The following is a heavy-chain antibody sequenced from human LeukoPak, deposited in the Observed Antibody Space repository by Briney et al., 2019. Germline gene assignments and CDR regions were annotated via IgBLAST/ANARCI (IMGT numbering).Heavy chain of an antibody. J-gene: IGHJ6*02. V-gene: IGHV3-66*01. D-gene: IGHD6-6*01. Sequence: GGSLRLSCAASGFTVSSNYMSWVRQAPGKGLEWVSVIYSGGSTYYADSVKGRFTISRDNSKNTLYLQMNSLRAEDTAVYYCARDSSSPYYYYYYGMDVWGQGTTVTVSS. CDR1: GFTVSSNY. CDR3: ARDSSSPYYYYYYGMDV. CDR2: IYSGGST.